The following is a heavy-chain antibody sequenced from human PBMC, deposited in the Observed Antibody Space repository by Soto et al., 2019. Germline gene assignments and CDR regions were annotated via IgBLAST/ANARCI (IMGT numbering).Heavy chain of an antibody. CDR1: GGSISSVDYF. CDR3: ARDSASCASGSCYAQWGS. CDR2: VSYSGNT. V-gene: IGHV4-30-4*01. D-gene: IGHD2-15*01. J-gene: IGHJ5*02. Sequence: SETLSLTCTVSGGSISSVDYFWSWIRQPPGKGLEWIGFVSYSGNTVSNPSLKSRVRISVDTSKNQISLELTSVTAADTAVYYCARDSASCASGSCYAQWGSWGRGTLVTVSS.